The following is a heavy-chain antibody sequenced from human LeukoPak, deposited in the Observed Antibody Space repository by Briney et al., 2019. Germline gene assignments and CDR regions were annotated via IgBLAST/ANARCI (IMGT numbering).Heavy chain of an antibody. CDR1: GGSISSSSYY. V-gene: IGHV4-39*01. CDR3: ARLTYHDSGSYYFDS. D-gene: IGHD3-10*01. Sequence: PSETLSLTCTVSGGSISSSSYYWGWIRQPPGKGLEWIGSIYYSGSTYYNPSLKSRVTISVDTSKNQFSLKLSSVTAADTAVYYCARLTYHDSGSYYFDSWGQGTLVTVSS. CDR2: IYYSGST. J-gene: IGHJ4*02.